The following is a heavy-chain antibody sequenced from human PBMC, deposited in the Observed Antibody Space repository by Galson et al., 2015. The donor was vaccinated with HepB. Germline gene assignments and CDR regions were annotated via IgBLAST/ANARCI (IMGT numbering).Heavy chain of an antibody. Sequence: SLRLSCAASGFAFSDYYMSWVRQAPGKGLEWVSYISSGSGYTEYADSVKGRFTISRDNAKNSLYLQMNSLKADDTAVCYCARRMQWVGGFDMWGQGTMVTGSS. CDR1: GFAFSDYY. V-gene: IGHV3-11*03. CDR3: ARRMQWVGGFDM. CDR2: ISSGSGYT. D-gene: IGHD6-19*01. J-gene: IGHJ3*02.